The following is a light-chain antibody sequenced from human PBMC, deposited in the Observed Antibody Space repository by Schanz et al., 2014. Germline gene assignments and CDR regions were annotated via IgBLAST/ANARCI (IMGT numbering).Light chain of an antibody. CDR1: SSDIGGYNF. Sequence: QSALTQPPSASGSPGQSVTISCTGTSSDIGGYNFVSWYQQHPGEAPKLILYEGTKRPSGVSNRFSGSMSGNTASLTISGLQSEDEANYNCCSYAGDNTLRFGGGTKLTVL. J-gene: IGLJ3*02. V-gene: IGLV2-23*01. CDR3: CSYAGDNTLR. CDR2: EGT.